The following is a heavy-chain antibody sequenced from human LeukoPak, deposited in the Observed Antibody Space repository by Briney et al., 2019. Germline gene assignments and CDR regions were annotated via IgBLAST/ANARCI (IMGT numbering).Heavy chain of an antibody. CDR2: IYHSGST. D-gene: IGHD5-18*01. V-gene: IGHV4-4*02. Sequence: SETLSLTCAVSGGSISSSNWWSSVRQPPGKGLEWIGEIYHSGSTNYNPSLKSRVTISVDTSKNQFSLKLSSVTAADTAVYYCARDSVDTAMAFDYWGQGTLVTVSS. CDR3: ARDSVDTAMAFDY. J-gene: IGHJ4*02. CDR1: GGSISSSNW.